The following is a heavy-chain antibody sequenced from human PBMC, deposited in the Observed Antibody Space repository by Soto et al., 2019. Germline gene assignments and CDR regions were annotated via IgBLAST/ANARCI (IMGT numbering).Heavy chain of an antibody. V-gene: IGHV1-8*01. CDR3: ARGLKDIVVVPAAIVYDY. CDR1: GYTFTSYD. Sequence: GASVKVSFKASGYTFTSYDINWVRQATGQGLEWMGWMNPNSGNTGYAQKFQGRVTMTRNTSISTAYMELSSLRSEDTAVYYCARGLKDIVVVPAAIVYDYWGQGTLVTVSS. CDR2: MNPNSGNT. D-gene: IGHD2-2*02. J-gene: IGHJ4*02.